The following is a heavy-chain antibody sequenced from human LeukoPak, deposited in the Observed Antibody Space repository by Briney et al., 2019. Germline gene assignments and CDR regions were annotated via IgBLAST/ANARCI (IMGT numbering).Heavy chain of an antibody. J-gene: IGHJ5*02. CDR3: AREGLKNYGILTGYSNLNWFDP. CDR1: GGTFSSYA. CDR2: IIPIFGTA. Sequence: GASVKVSCKASGGTFSSYAISWVRQAPGQGLEWMGGIIPIFGTANYAQKFQGRVTITADESTSTAYMELSSLRAEDTAVYYCAREGLKNYGILTGYSNLNWFDPWGQGTLVTVSS. V-gene: IGHV1-69*01. D-gene: IGHD3-9*01.